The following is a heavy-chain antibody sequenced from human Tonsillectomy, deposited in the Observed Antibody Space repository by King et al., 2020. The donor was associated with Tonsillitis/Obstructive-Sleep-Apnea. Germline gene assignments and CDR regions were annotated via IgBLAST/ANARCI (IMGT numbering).Heavy chain of an antibody. CDR2: MYAGDSDA. J-gene: IGHJ6*03. CDR1: GYTFTNYW. D-gene: IGHD1-20*01. CDR3: ARVAPPDLTGNAPRIQYYYMDV. V-gene: IGHV5-51*01. Sequence: VQLVESGAEVKKPGESLKISCLGSGYTFTNYWIAWVRQMPGKGLESMGIMYAGDSDARYSPAFHGQITFSADRSVNTAYLQWSSLKASDTAIYYCARVAPPDLTGNAPRIQYYYMDVWGKGTTVTVSS.